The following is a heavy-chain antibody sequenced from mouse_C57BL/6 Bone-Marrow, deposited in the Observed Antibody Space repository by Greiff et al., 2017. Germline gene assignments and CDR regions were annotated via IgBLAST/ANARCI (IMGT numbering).Heavy chain of an antibody. V-gene: IGHV1-64*01. J-gene: IGHJ4*01. D-gene: IGHD1-1*01. CDR1: GYTFTSYW. CDR3: ARFPFYRDD. Sequence: QVQLKQPGAELVKPGASVKLSCKASGYTFTSYWMNWVKQRPGQGLEWIGMIHPNSGSTNYNEKFKSKATLTVDKSSSTAYMQLSSLTSEDSAVYYCARFPFYRDDWGQGTSVTVSS. CDR2: IHPNSGST.